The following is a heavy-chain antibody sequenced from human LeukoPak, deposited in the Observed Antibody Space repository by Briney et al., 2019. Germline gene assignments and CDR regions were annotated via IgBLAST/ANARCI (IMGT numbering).Heavy chain of an antibody. V-gene: IGHV3-7*01. CDR2: IKQDGSDK. CDR1: GFSFSSYW. J-gene: IGHJ4*02. D-gene: IGHD1-26*01. Sequence: GGSLRLSCAASGFSFSSYWMTWVRQAPGKGLEWVANIKQDGSDKHYVDSVKGRFTISRDNAKNSLYLQMNSLRAEDTAVYYCASRDGSYGYWGQGTLVTVSS. CDR3: ASRDGSYGY.